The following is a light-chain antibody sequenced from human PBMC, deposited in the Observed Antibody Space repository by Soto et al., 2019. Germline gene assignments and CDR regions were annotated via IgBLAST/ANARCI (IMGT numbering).Light chain of an antibody. CDR2: LAS. V-gene: IGKV1-5*03. J-gene: IGKJ1*01. Sequence: DIQMTQSPSTLSASVGDRVTITCRASQSISSWLAWYQQKPGKAPKLLVYLASNLQSGVPARFSGSGSATEFTLSISSLQPDDFATYYCQQYDSYSRTFGQGTKVDI. CDR3: QQYDSYSRT. CDR1: QSISSW.